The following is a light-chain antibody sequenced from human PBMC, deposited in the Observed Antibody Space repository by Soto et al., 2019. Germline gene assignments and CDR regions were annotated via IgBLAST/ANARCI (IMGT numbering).Light chain of an antibody. CDR1: RSVNRY. J-gene: IGKJ1*01. V-gene: IGKV3-20*01. CDR3: QQYGSSGT. CDR2: GAS. Sequence: EIVLTQSPATLSLSPGERATLSCWASRSVNRYLVWYQQKPGQAPRLLIYGASNRATGIPDRFSGSGSGTDFTLTISRLEPEDFAVYYCQQYGSSGTFGQGTKGGYQ.